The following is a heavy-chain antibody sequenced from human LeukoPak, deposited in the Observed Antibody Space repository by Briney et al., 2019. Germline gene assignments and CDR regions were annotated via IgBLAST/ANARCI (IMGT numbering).Heavy chain of an antibody. J-gene: IGHJ3*02. V-gene: IGHV4-59*08. Sequence: SETLSLTCNVSGGSISSYYWSWIRQPPGKGLEWIGYMYYSGNTNYNPSLKSRVTTSVDTSMNQFSLKLNSVTAADTAVYYCARHTLVGARNAFDIWGQGTMVTVSS. CDR1: GGSISSYY. CDR2: MYYSGNT. CDR3: ARHTLVGARNAFDI. D-gene: IGHD1-26*01.